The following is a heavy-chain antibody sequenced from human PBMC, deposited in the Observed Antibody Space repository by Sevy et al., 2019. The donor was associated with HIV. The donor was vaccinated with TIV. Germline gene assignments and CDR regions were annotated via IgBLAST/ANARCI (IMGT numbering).Heavy chain of an antibody. CDR2: IYYSGST. J-gene: IGHJ4*02. Sequence: SETLSLTCTVSGGSISSSSYYWGWIRQPPGKGLEWIGSIYYSGSTYYNPSLKSRVTISVDTSKNQFSLKQSSVTAAYTAVYYCARQKNGYSSSWYGGYYFDYWGQGTLVTVSS. V-gene: IGHV4-39*01. D-gene: IGHD6-13*01. CDR3: ARQKNGYSSSWYGGYYFDY. CDR1: GGSISSSSYY.